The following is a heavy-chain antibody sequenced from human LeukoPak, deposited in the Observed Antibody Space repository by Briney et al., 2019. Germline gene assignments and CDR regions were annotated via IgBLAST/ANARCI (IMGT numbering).Heavy chain of an antibody. CDR2: ISYDGSNK. J-gene: IGHJ4*02. V-gene: IGHV3-30-3*01. CDR1: GFTFSSYW. Sequence: GGSLRLSCAASGFTFSSYWMSWVRQAPGKGLEWVAVISYDGSNKYYADSVKGRFTISRDNSKNTLYLQMNSLRAEDTAVYYCARDRVAMVRGVNDLDYWGQGTLVTVSS. CDR3: ARDRVAMVRGVNDLDY. D-gene: IGHD3-10*01.